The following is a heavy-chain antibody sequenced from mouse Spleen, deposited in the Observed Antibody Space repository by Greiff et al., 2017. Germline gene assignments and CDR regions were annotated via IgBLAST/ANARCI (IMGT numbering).Heavy chain of an antibody. CDR3: ERVEGHCAVGY. CDR2: IYPGDGDT. V-gene: IGHV1-82*01. CDR1: GYAFSSYW. Sequence: VQLQQSGPELVKPGASVKISCKASGYAFSSYWMNWVKQRPGKGLEWIGRIYPGDGDTNYNGKFKGKATLTADKSSSTAYMQLSSLTSEDSAVYFCERVEGHCAVGYWGQGTTLTGSS. J-gene: IGHJ2*01.